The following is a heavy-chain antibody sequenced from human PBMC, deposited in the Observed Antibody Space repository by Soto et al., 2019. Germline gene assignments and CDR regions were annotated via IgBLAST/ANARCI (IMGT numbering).Heavy chain of an antibody. D-gene: IGHD3-10*01. V-gene: IGHV4-59*08. J-gene: IGHJ6*02. CDR3: ARHGFGPLHGLVDV. Sequence: QVQLQESGPGLVKPSETLSLTCTVSGGSITNYYCSWFRQPPGKGLEWIGYINYDGYSAYNLSRTRRVTLAIDASKTQFSLTLESVTATDTAVYYCARHGFGPLHGLVDVWGPGTTVIVSS. CDR1: GGSITNYY. CDR2: INYDGYS.